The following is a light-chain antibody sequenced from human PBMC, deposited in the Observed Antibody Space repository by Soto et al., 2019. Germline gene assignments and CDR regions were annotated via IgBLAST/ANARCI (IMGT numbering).Light chain of an antibody. CDR1: SSDVGAYNY. Sequence: QSALTQPASVSGSPGQSITISCTGTSSDVGAYNYVSWYQQHPGKAPKLMIYDVSNRPSGVSNRFSGSKSGNTASLTISGLQAEDEADYYCSSFVSRTTQKFGGGTKLTVL. V-gene: IGLV2-14*03. CDR3: SSFVSRTTQK. J-gene: IGLJ2*01. CDR2: DVS.